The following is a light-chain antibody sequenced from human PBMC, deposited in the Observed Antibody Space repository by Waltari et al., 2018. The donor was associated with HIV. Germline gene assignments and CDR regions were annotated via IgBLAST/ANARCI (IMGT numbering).Light chain of an antibody. J-gene: IGLJ3*02. CDR1: ALPKEY. V-gene: IGLV3-10*01. Sequence: SYELTQPPSVSVSPGQTARITCSGDALPKEYAYWYQQKSGQAPVLVIYEDSKRPSGIPERFSGSSSGTMATLTISGAQVEDEADYYCYSTDSNVWVFGGGTKLTVL. CDR3: YSTDSNVWV. CDR2: EDS.